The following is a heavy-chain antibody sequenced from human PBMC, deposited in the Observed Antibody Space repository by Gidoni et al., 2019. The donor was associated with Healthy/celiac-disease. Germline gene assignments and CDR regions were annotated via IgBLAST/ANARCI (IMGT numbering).Heavy chain of an antibody. D-gene: IGHD1-26*01. CDR3: ARGAMGSYWQAPAGY. V-gene: IGHV4-34*01. Sequence: QVQLQQWGAGLLKPSETLSLTCAVYGGSFSGYYWSWIRQPPGKGLEWIGEINHSGSTNYNPSLKSRVTISVDTSKNQFSLKLSSVTAADTAVYYCARGAMGSYWQAPAGYWGQGTLVTVSS. CDR1: GGSFSGYY. CDR2: INHSGST. J-gene: IGHJ4*02.